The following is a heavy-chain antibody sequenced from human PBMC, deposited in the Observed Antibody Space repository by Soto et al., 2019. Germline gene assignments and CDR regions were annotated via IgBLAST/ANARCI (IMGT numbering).Heavy chain of an antibody. V-gene: IGHV4-59*01. CDR3: ARGGYCNGSACRGAFYYFQYCMDV. D-gene: IGHD2-15*01. Sequence: PSETLSLTCTVSGGSISYYYWSWIRQPPGKGLEWIGYMYYSGGSNYNPSLNSRVTISVDTSKNQFSLKLTSVTAADTAVYHCARGGYCNGSACRGAFYYFQYCMDVWGQGTTVTVSS. CDR2: MYYSGGS. CDR1: GGSISYYY. J-gene: IGHJ6*02.